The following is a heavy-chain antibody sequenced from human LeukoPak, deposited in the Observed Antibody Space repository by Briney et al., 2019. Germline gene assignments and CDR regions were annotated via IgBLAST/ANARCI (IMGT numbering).Heavy chain of an antibody. D-gene: IGHD3-16*02. CDR1: GFTVSSNY. J-gene: IGHJ4*02. CDR2: TSGSGGST. V-gene: IGHV3-23*01. CDR3: AKGGRLGELSHADY. Sequence: GGSLRLSCAASGFTVSSNYMSWVRQAPGKGLEWVSATSGSGGSTYYADSVKGRFTISTDNSKNTLYLQMNSLRAEDTAVYYCAKGGRLGELSHADYWGQGTLVTVSS.